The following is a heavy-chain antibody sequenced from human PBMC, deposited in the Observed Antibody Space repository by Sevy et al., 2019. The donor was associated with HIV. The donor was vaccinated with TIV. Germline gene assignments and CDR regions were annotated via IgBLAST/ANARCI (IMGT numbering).Heavy chain of an antibody. CDR2: INPNSGGT. CDR1: GYTFTGYY. D-gene: IGHD2-2*02. J-gene: IGHJ6*02. V-gene: IGHV1-2*02. Sequence: ASVKVSCKASGYTFTGYYMHWVRQAPGQGLEWMGWINPNSGGTNYAQKFQGRVTMTRDTSIRTAYMELSRLGSDDTAVYYCARDLEPDIVVVPAAIGDYYYYGMDVWGQGTTVTVSS. CDR3: ARDLEPDIVVVPAAIGDYYYYGMDV.